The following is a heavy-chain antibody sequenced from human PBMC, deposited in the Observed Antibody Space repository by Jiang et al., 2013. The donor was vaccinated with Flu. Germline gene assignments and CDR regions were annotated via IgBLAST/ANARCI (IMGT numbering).Heavy chain of an antibody. J-gene: IGHJ4*02. V-gene: IGHV3-30*02. CDR3: ATLRGSSFDTYLLDS. Sequence: QLLESGGGVVQPGGSLRLSCAASGFSFSYYAMYWVRQPSGKGLEWLASIRFDGSTTSYADSVKGRFTISRDNPKNTLYLQMNSLRSEDTAMYYCATLRGSSFDTYLLDSWGQGTLVTVSS. CDR1: GFSFSYYA. CDR2: IRFDGSTT. D-gene: IGHD2-15*01.